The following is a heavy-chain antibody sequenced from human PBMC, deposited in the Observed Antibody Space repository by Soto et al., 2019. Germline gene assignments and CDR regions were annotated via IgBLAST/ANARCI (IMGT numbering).Heavy chain of an antibody. J-gene: IGHJ6*02. D-gene: IGHD6-13*01. CDR2: INHSGST. CDR3: ARLRLAAAGTYYYYYGMDV. CDR1: GGSFSGYY. Sequence: SETLSLTCAVYGGSFSGYYWSWIRQPPGKGLEWIGEINHSGSTNYNPSLKSRVTISVDTSKNQFSLKLSSVTAADTAVYYCARLRLAAAGTYYYYYGMDVWGQGTTVTVSS. V-gene: IGHV4-34*01.